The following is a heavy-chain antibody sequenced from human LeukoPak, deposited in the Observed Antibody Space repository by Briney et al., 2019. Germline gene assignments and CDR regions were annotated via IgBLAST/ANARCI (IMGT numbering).Heavy chain of an antibody. CDR2: INPSGGST. D-gene: IGHD6-13*01. CDR1: GNTFTSYY. J-gene: IGHJ5*02. V-gene: IGHV1-46*01. Sequence: ASVKVSCKASGNTFTSYYMHWVRQAPGQGLEWMGIINPSGGSTSYAQKFQGRVTMTRDMSTSTVYMELSSLRSEDTAVYYCARGWKQQCVDPGGERTLVTVSS. CDR3: ARGWKQQCVDP.